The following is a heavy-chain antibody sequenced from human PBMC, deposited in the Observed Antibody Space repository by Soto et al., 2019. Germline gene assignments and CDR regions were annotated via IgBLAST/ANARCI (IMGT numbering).Heavy chain of an antibody. CDR1: GGSFSGYY. CDR2: INHSGST. Sequence: PSETLSLTCAVYGGSFSGYYWSWIRQPPGKGLEWIGEINHSGSTNYNPSLKSRVSLSVDTSKNQFSLRLSSVTAADTAVYYCARARLVRYLAWLSRYYFDYWGQGTLVTSPQ. D-gene: IGHD3-9*01. CDR3: ARARLVRYLAWLSRYYFDY. V-gene: IGHV4-34*01. J-gene: IGHJ4*02.